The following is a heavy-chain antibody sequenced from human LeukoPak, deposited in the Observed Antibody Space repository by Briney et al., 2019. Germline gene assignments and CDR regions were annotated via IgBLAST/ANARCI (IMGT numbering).Heavy chain of an antibody. J-gene: IGHJ4*02. CDR1: GFTFTSYG. V-gene: IGHV3-33*01. D-gene: IGHD4-11*01. Sequence: GVSLRLSCTASGFTFTSYGMHWVRQAPGKGLEWVAVIWYDGSKTYYADSVNGRLTISRDISKNTLNLQMNSLRADDTAVYYCARDDHYSLDYWGQGALVTVPS. CDR2: IWYDGSKT. CDR3: ARDDHYSLDY.